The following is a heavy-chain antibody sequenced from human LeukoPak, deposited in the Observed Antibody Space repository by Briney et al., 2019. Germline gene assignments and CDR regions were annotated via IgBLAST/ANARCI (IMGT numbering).Heavy chain of an antibody. V-gene: IGHV4-39*01. CDR1: GGSISSSSYY. CDR2: IYYSGST. CDR3: ARRSSSWLRAFDI. D-gene: IGHD6-13*01. Sequence: PSETLSLTCTVSGGSISSSSYYWGWIRQPPGKGLEWIGSIYYSGSTYYNPSLKSRVTISVDTSKNQFSLKLSSVTAADTAVYYCARRSSSWLRAFDIWGQGTMVTVSS. J-gene: IGHJ3*02.